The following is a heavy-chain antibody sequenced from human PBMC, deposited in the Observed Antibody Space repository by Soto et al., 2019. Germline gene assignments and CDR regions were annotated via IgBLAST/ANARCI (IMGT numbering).Heavy chain of an antibody. D-gene: IGHD2-2*01. CDR1: GGSISSYY. CDR2: IYYSGST. J-gene: IGHJ4*02. V-gene: IGHV4-59*08. CDR3: ARLVVPAAGNYYFDY. Sequence: SETLSLTCTVSGGSISSYYWSWIRQPPGKGLEWIGYIYYSGSTNYNPSLKSRVTISVDTSKNQFSLKLSSVTAADTAVYYCARLVVPAAGNYYFDYWGQGTLVTVSS.